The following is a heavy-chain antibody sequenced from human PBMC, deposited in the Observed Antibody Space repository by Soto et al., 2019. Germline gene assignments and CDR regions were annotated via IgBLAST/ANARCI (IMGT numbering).Heavy chain of an antibody. D-gene: IGHD1-26*01. CDR2: IWYDGSNK. V-gene: IGHV3-33*01. Sequence: QVQLVESGGGVVQPGRSLRLSCAASGFTFSSYGMHWVRQAPGKGLEWVAVIWYDGSNKYYADSVKGRFTISRDNSKNTLYLQMNSLRAEDTAVYYCARDPGGTAGYFDLWGRGTLVTVSS. J-gene: IGHJ2*01. CDR3: ARDPGGTAGYFDL. CDR1: GFTFSSYG.